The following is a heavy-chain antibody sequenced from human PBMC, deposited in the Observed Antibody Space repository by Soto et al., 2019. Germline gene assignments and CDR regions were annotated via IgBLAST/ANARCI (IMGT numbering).Heavy chain of an antibody. V-gene: IGHV3-21*01. J-gene: IGHJ4*02. CDR3: ARLIKGTYDTYFFDY. D-gene: IGHD3-22*01. Sequence: EVQLVESGGGLVKPGGSLRLSCAASGFTFSGYSINWVRQVPGRGLEWVSSISSFGTYIYYAESVKGRFTISRDNAKNSLNLQMSILRAEDTAVYYCARLIKGTYDTYFFDYWGQGTLVTVSS. CDR2: ISSFGTYI. CDR1: GFTFSGYS.